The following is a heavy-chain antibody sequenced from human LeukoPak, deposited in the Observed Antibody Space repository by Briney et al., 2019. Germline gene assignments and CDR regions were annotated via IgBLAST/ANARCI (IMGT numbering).Heavy chain of an antibody. Sequence: GGSLRLSCAASGFTFSSYAMYWVRQAPGKGLEWVARISYDGSYQYSADSVRGRFTISRDNSRNSLYLQMNSLRAEDTAFYYCTKGGFKYFDWSYFDYWGQGTLVTVSS. D-gene: IGHD3-9*01. CDR3: TKGGFKYFDWSYFDY. CDR2: ISYDGSYQ. CDR1: GFTFSSYA. V-gene: IGHV3-30*18. J-gene: IGHJ4*02.